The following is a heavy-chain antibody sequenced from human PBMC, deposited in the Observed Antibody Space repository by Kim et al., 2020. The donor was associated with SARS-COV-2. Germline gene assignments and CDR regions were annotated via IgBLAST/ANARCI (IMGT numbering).Heavy chain of an antibody. J-gene: IGHJ5*02. CDR3: ARDSVGGYYSSWFDP. Sequence: GGSLRLSCAASGFTFSSHAIHWVRQAPGKGLEWVAVISYDGSKKYYADSVKGRFTISRDNSKNTLFLQMNSLRAEDTAVYYCARDSVGGYYSSWFDPWGQGTLVTVSS. D-gene: IGHD3-3*01. CDR1: GFTFSSHA. CDR2: ISYDGSKK. V-gene: IGHV3-30*04.